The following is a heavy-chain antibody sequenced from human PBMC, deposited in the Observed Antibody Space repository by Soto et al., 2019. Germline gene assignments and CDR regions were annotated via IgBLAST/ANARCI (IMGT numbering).Heavy chain of an antibody. J-gene: IGHJ4*02. Sequence: SETLSLTCPVSGGSISSGDYYWSWIRQPPGKGLEWIGYIYYSGSTYYNPSLKSRVTISVDTSKNQFSLKLSSVTAADTAVYYCASSYGRYYFDYWGQGTLVTVSS. CDR3: ASSYGRYYFDY. CDR2: IYYSGST. CDR1: GGSISSGDYY. V-gene: IGHV4-30-4*01. D-gene: IGHD5-18*01.